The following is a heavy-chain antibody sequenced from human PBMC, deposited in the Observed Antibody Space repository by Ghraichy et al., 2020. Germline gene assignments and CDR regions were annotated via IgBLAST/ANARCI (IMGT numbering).Heavy chain of an antibody. D-gene: IGHD2-15*01. CDR1: GGSFSGYY. CDR3: AAYCSGGSCFFQH. Sequence: SETLSLTCAVYGGSFSGYYWSWIRQPPGKGLEWIGEINHSGSTNYNPSLKSRVTISVDTSKNQFSLKLSSVTAADTAVYYCAAYCSGGSCFFQHWGQGTLVTVSS. CDR2: INHSGST. J-gene: IGHJ1*01. V-gene: IGHV4-34*01.